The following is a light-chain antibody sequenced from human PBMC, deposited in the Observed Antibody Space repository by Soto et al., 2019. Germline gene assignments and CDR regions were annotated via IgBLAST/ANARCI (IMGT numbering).Light chain of an antibody. J-gene: IGKJ1*01. CDR1: QSISDW. V-gene: IGKV1-5*03. CDR2: KAS. Sequence: DIQRTQSPFTLSASVGDRVTITCRASQSISDWLAWYQQKPGKAPKLLIYKASSLESGVPSRFSGSGSGTEFTLTIRRLQPDDFATYYCQQYNSYWTFGQGNKVDNK. CDR3: QQYNSYWT.